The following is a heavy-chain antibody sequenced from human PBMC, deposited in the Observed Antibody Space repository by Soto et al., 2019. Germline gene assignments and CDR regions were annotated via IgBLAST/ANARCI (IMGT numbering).Heavy chain of an antibody. CDR2: ISYDGNNK. V-gene: IGHV3-30*18. CDR3: AKGFYGSGSLDF. CDR1: GFTFSNSA. Sequence: PGGSLRLSCAASGFTFSNSAMYWVRQAPGKGLEWVARISYDGNNKYYADSVKGRFTISRDNPKNTLYLEMNNLRVEDRAVYYCAKGFYGSGSLDFWGQGTLVTVSS. J-gene: IGHJ4*02. D-gene: IGHD3-10*01.